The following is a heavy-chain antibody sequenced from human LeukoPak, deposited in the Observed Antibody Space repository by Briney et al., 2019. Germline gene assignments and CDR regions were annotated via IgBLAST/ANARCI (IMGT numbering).Heavy chain of an antibody. Sequence: ESLKISCKGSGYSFTSYWIGWVRQMPGKGLEWMGIIYPGDSDTRYSPSFQGQVTISADKSISTAYLQWSSLKASDTAMYYCARLDGFDGDYELGAFDIWGQGTMVTVSS. D-gene: IGHD4-17*01. CDR2: IYPGDSDT. CDR3: ARLDGFDGDYELGAFDI. V-gene: IGHV5-51*01. J-gene: IGHJ3*02. CDR1: GYSFTSYW.